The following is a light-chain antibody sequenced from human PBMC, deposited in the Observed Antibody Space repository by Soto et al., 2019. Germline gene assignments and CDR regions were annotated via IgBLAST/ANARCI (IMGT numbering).Light chain of an antibody. CDR3: QQYNVYSWT. CDR1: QNINSW. Sequence: MTQSPATLSASVGDRVTITCRASQNINSWLAWYQQKPGKAPKLLIYEASSLEKGVPARFGGSGSGTEFTLTISSLQPDDFATYYCQQYNVYSWTFGQGTKVEIK. J-gene: IGKJ1*01. CDR2: EAS. V-gene: IGKV1-5*03.